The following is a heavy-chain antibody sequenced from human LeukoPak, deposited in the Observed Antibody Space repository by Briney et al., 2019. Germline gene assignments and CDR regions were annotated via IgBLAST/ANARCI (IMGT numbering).Heavy chain of an antibody. Sequence: GGSLRLSCAASGFTFSSYGTHWVRQAPDKGLEWVAFIRYDGSNKYYADSVKGRFTISRDNSKNTLYLQMNSLRAEDTAVYYCAKDTVGATACDYWGQGTLVTVSS. CDR2: IRYDGSNK. CDR3: AKDTVGATACDY. D-gene: IGHD1-26*01. CDR1: GFTFSSYG. V-gene: IGHV3-30*02. J-gene: IGHJ4*02.